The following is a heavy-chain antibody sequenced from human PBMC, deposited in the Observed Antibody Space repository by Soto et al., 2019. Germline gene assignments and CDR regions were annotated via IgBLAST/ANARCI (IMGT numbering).Heavy chain of an antibody. Sequence: QITLKESGPTLVKPTQTLTLTCTFSGFSLSTSGVGVGWIRQPPGKALEWLALIYWDDDKRYSPSLKSRLTITKDTSKNQVVLTITNMDPVDTATYYCAHSLIPNWGSRGAFDYSGQGTLVTVSS. V-gene: IGHV2-5*02. CDR3: AHSLIPNWGSRGAFDY. CDR2: IYWDDDK. CDR1: GFSLSTSGVG. D-gene: IGHD7-27*01. J-gene: IGHJ4*02.